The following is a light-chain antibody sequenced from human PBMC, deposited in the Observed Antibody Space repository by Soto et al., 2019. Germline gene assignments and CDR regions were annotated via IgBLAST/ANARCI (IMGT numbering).Light chain of an antibody. CDR2: EVR. CDR3: SAYTARSTLV. J-gene: IGLJ3*02. V-gene: IGLV2-14*01. Sequence: QSVLTQPASVSGSAGPSITIFCSGTMRDVGAYNFVSWYQQPPGTAPKLIIYEVRTRPPGISSRFSGSRSVNTASLTISGLQPEDDGDYYCSAYTARSTLVFGGGTKVTVL. CDR1: MRDVGAYNF.